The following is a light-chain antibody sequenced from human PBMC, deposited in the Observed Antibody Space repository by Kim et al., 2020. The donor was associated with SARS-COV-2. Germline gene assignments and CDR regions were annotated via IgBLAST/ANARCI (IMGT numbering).Light chain of an antibody. J-gene: IGKJ2*02. CDR1: QSVSGSY. V-gene: IGKV3-20*01. Sequence: LSRGERATLSCRASQSVSGSYLAWYQQKPGQAPRLLIYGASSRATGIPDRFSGSGSGTDFTLTISRLEPEDFAVYYCQQYGSSPRTFGQGTKLEIK. CDR3: QQYGSSPRT. CDR2: GAS.